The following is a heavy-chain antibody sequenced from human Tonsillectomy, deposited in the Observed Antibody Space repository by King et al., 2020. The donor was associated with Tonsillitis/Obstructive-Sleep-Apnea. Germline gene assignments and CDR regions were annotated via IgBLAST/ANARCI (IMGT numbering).Heavy chain of an antibody. CDR1: GFTFDDYT. D-gene: IGHD6-19*01. J-gene: IGHJ4*02. V-gene: IGHV3-43*01. CDR3: AKDMGYSSGWYGYYFDY. Sequence: VQLVESGGVVVQPGGSLRLSCAASGFTFDDYTMHWVRQAPGKGLEWVSFISWDGGGTNYADSLNGRFTIARDNSQNFLYLQMNSLRTEDTALYYCAKDMGYSSGWYGYYFDYWGQGTLVTVSS. CDR2: ISWDGGGT.